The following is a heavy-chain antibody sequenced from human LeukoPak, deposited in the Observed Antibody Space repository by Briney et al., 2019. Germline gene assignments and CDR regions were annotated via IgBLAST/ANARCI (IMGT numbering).Heavy chain of an antibody. CDR2: IYSSGST. J-gene: IGHJ4*02. D-gene: IGHD2-8*01. CDR3: ARGAYMYAFYFDS. V-gene: IGHV4-59*01. CDR1: GGSISGYY. Sequence: SETLPLTCTVSGGSISGYYWSWIRQAPGKALEWIAYIYSSGSTSYNPSLKSRVTLSVDTSNNQFSLKLSSVTAADTAEYYCARGAYMYAFYFDSWGQGTQVTVSS.